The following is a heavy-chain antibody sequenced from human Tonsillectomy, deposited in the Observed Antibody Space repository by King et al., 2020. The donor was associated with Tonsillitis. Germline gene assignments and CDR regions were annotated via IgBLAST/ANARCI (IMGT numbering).Heavy chain of an antibody. D-gene: IGHD3-22*01. Sequence: QLQLQESGTGLVKPSQTLSLTCTVSGGSMSTGGYSWSWIRQLPEKGLEWIVYINHSGSSYHNPSLDGRITTSVDRPKNQFSLRLNSVTAADTAVYYCARSAYSFDRSGSLVRNFDLWGRGTLVTVSS. CDR3: ARSAYSFDRSGSLVRNFDL. CDR1: GGSMSTGGYS. V-gene: IGHV4-30-2*01. CDR2: INHSGSS. J-gene: IGHJ2*01.